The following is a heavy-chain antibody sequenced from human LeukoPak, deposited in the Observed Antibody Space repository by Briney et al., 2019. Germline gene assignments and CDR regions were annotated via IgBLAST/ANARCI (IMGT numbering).Heavy chain of an antibody. CDR3: ARDKKLGYCSSTSCAPFDY. CDR2: INAGNGNT. CDR1: GYTLTNYA. J-gene: IGHJ4*02. D-gene: IGHD2-2*01. V-gene: IGHV1-3*01. Sequence: ASVKVSCKASGYTLTNYAMHWVRQAPGQGLEWMGWINAGNGNTKYSQKFQGRVTITRDTSASTAYMELSSLRSEDTAVYYCARDKKLGYCSSTSCAPFDYWGQGTLVTVSS.